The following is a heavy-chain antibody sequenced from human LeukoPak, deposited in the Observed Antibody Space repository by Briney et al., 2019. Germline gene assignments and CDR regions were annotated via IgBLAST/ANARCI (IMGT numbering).Heavy chain of an antibody. CDR1: GFTFSSYG. CDR3: AKEPQWIPYCSSTSCPLGY. CDR2: IRYDGSNK. Sequence: PGGSLRLSCAASGFTFSSYGMHWVRQAPGKGLEWVAFIRYDGSNKYYADSVKGRFTISRDNSKNTLYLQMNSLRAEDTAVYYCAKEPQWIPYCSSTSCPLGYWGQGTLVTVSS. D-gene: IGHD2-2*01. J-gene: IGHJ4*02. V-gene: IGHV3-30*02.